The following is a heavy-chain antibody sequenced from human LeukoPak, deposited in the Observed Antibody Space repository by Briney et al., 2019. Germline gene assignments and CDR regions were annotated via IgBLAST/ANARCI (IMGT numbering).Heavy chain of an antibody. Sequence: QPGRSLRLSCAASGFTFSDYGIHWVRQAPGKGLEWVAVLSTHANYEYYADSVQGRFTISRDDSKNTVYLQMNSLRDEEAAVYYCARDWIDRSLDYWGLGTLVTVSS. V-gene: IGHV3-33*01. CDR1: GFTFSDYG. J-gene: IGHJ4*02. D-gene: IGHD2-2*03. CDR3: ARDWIDRSLDY. CDR2: LSTHANYE.